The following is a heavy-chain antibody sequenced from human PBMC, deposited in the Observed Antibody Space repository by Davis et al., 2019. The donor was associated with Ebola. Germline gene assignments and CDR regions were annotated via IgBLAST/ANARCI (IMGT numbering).Heavy chain of an antibody. CDR1: GYTFTSYD. CDR3: ARVRTGYYFDSSDSPSWFDP. Sequence: SVKVSCKASGYTFTSYDINWVRQAPGQGLEWMGGIIPMFRSPNYAERFQGRVTITADESTKTVYMELSSLRSEDTAVYYCARVRTGYYFDSSDSPSWFDPWGQGTLVTVSS. CDR2: IIPMFRSP. D-gene: IGHD3-22*01. V-gene: IGHV1-69*13. J-gene: IGHJ5*02.